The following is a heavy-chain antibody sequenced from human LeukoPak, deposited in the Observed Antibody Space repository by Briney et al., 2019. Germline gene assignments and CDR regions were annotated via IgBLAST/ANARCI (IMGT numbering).Heavy chain of an antibody. CDR2: ISSSSSYI. CDR1: GFTFSSYS. Sequence: NPGGSLRLSCAASGFTFSSYSMNWVRQAPGKGLEWVSSISSSSSYIYYANSVKGRFTISRDNAENSLYLQMNSLRAEDTALYYCAKGPYSSPDEGYFLDYWGQGTLVTVSS. CDR3: AKGPYSSPDEGYFLDY. V-gene: IGHV3-21*04. D-gene: IGHD6-13*01. J-gene: IGHJ4*02.